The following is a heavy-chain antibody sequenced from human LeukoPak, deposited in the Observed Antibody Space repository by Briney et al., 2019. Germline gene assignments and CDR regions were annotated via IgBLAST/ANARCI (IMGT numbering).Heavy chain of an antibody. D-gene: IGHD3-3*01. CDR3: ARGGGRSAFDI. CDR1: GFTFSSYA. V-gene: IGHV3-30-3*01. Sequence: GGSLRLSCAASGFTFSSYAMHWVRQAPGKGLEWVAVISYDGSNKYYAGSVKGRFTISRDNSKNTLYLQMNSLRAEDTAVYYCARGGGRSAFDIWGQGTMVTVSS. J-gene: IGHJ3*02. CDR2: ISYDGSNK.